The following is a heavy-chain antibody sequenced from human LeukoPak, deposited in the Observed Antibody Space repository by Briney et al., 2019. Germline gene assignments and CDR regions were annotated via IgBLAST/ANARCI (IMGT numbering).Heavy chain of an antibody. Sequence: VRSLRLSCVASGFTFSSYGMHWVRQAPGKGLEWVAVISNDGSNKYYADSVKGRFTISRHNSKNTLYLQMNSLRAEDTAVYYCARVVESYYFDYWGQGTLVTVSS. J-gene: IGHJ4*02. CDR1: GFTFSSYG. CDR2: ISNDGSNK. D-gene: IGHD2-15*01. V-gene: IGHV3-30*03. CDR3: ARVVESYYFDY.